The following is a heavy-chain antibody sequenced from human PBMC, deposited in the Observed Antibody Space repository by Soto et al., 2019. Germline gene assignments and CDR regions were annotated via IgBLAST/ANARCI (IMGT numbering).Heavy chain of an antibody. J-gene: IGHJ4*02. CDR3: AKSFGTYYFDH. V-gene: IGHV3-23*01. Sequence: EVQLLESGGGVVQPGGSLRLSCVASEFTFSSNAMRWVRQAPGKGLEWVSAIVSSGATTYYADSVKGRFTISRDNSKNAVYLQMNCLRVEDTAVYYCAKSFGTYYFDHWGQGTLVAVSS. CDR2: IVSSGATT. CDR1: EFTFSSNA. D-gene: IGHD3-16*01.